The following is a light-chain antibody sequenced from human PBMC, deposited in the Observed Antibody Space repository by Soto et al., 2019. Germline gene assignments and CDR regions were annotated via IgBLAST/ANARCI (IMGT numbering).Light chain of an antibody. CDR3: QTWDTGNVV. CDR1: SGHGNYV. J-gene: IGLJ2*01. Sequence: QPVLTQSPSASASLGASVKLTCTLSSGHGNYVIAWHQQQPEKGPRCLMKVKSDSSHSKGDGIPDRFSGSSSGAERYLAISSLQSEDEADYYGQTWDTGNVVFGGGTKLTVL. CDR2: VKSDSSH. V-gene: IGLV4-69*01.